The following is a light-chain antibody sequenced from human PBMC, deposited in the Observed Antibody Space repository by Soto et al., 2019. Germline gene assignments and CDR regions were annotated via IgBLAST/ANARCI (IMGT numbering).Light chain of an antibody. J-gene: IGKJ1*01. Sequence: DIQMTQSPSTLSASVGDRVTITCRASQTINIWLAWYQQKPRKAPKLLIYNAAYLESGVPSRFSGSGSGTEFTLTISSLQPDDFAIYYCQQYNGDSRGFGQGTKVELK. V-gene: IGKV1-5*01. CDR1: QTINIW. CDR3: QQYNGDSRG. CDR2: NAA.